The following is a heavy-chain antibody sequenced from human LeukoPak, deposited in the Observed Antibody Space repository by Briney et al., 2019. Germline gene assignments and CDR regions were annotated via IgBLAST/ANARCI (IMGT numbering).Heavy chain of an antibody. CDR2: ISDTAGST. D-gene: IGHD3-22*01. J-gene: IGHJ4*02. Sequence: GTLRLSCAASGFTFSSYGMNWVRQAPGKGLEWVSAISDTAGSTYYGDSVKGRFTISRDNAKNSLYLQMNSLRAEDTALYYCARYDSSGYEGLDYWGQGTLVTVSS. CDR1: GFTFSSYG. V-gene: IGHV3-23*01. CDR3: ARYDSSGYEGLDY.